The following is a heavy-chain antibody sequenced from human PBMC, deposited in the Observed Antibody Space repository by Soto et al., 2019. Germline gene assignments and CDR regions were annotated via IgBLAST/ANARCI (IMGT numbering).Heavy chain of an antibody. CDR2: IYSGGST. Sequence: LRLSCAASGFTVSSNYMSWVRQAPGKGLEWVSVIYSGGSTYYADSVKGRFTISRDNSKNTLYLQMNSLRAEDTAVYYCARGYCSGGSCYSALAYWGQGTLVTVS. D-gene: IGHD2-15*01. CDR1: GFTVSSNY. J-gene: IGHJ4*02. V-gene: IGHV3-53*01. CDR3: ARGYCSGGSCYSALAY.